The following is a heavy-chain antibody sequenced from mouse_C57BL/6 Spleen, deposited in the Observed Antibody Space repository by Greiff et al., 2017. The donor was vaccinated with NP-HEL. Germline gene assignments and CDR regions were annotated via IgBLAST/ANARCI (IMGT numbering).Heavy chain of an antibody. V-gene: IGHV5-12*01. CDR2: ISNGGGST. D-gene: IGHD1-1*01. CDR3: ARLYGSNYWYFDV. Sequence: EVQVVESGGGLVQPGGSLKLSCAASGFTFSDYYMYWVRQTPEKRLEWVAYISNGGGSTYYPDTVKGRFTISRDNAKNTLYLQMSRLKSEDTAMYYCARLYGSNYWYFDVWGTGTTVTVSS. CDR1: GFTFSDYY. J-gene: IGHJ1*03.